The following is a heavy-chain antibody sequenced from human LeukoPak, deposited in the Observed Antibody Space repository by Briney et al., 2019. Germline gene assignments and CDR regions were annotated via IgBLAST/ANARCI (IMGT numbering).Heavy chain of an antibody. D-gene: IGHD5/OR15-5a*01. CDR3: AREFISVPRTFDY. CDR1: GYTFTGYY. J-gene: IGHJ4*02. V-gene: IGHV1-2*02. CDR2: INPNSGGT. Sequence: ASVKVSCKASGYTFTGYYMHWVRQAPGQGLEWMGWINPNSGGTNYAQKFQGRATMTRDTSISTAYMELSRLRSDDTAVYYCAREFISVPRTFDYWGQGTLVTVSS.